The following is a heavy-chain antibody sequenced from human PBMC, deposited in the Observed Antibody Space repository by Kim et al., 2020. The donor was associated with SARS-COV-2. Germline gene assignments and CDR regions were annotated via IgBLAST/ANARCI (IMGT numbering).Heavy chain of an antibody. D-gene: IGHD6-19*01. CDR1: GGSISSSSYY. CDR2: IYYSGST. V-gene: IGHV4-39*01. Sequence: SETLSLTCTVSGGSISSSSYYWGWIRQPPGKGLEWIGSIYYSGSTYYNPSLKSRVTISVDTSKNQFSLKLSSVTAADTAVYYCARGQWPNPVDYWGQGTLVTVSS. CDR3: ARGQWPNPVDY. J-gene: IGHJ4*02.